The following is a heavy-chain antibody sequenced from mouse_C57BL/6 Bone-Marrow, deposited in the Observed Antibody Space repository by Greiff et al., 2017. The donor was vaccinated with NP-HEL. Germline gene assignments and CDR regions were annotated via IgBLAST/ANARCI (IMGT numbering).Heavy chain of an antibody. V-gene: IGHV1-47*01. CDR1: GYTFTTYP. CDR3: ARGGCGSGYAMDY. CDR2: FHPYNDDT. D-gene: IGHD1-1*01. J-gene: IGHJ4*01. Sequence: QVQLQQSGAELVKPGASVKMSCKASGYTFTTYPIEWMKQNHGKSLEWIGNFHPYNDDTKYNEKFKGTATLTVDKSSSTVYLELSRLTSDDSAVYYGARGGCGSGYAMDYWGQGTSVTVSS.